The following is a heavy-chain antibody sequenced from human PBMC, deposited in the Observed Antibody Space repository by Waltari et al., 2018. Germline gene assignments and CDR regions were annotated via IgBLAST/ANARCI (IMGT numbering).Heavy chain of an antibody. CDR2: IQSEGGST. D-gene: IGHD2-2*01. CDR3: ASCSSTSCRG. Sequence: EVQLVESGGGLVQPGGSLRLSCAASGFTFSSYWMHWVRQVPGKGLVWVSRIQSEGGSTNDADSVKGRFTISRDNAKNTLYLQMNSLRAEDTAVYYCASCSSTSCRGWGQGTLVTVSS. J-gene: IGHJ4*02. V-gene: IGHV3-74*01. CDR1: GFTFSSYW.